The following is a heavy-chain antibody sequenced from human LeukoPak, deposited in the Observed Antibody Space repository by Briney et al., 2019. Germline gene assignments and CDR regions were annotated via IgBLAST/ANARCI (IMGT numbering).Heavy chain of an antibody. Sequence: GGSLGLSCAASGFTFSSYEMNWVRQAPGKGLEWVSYISSSGSTIYYADSVKGRFTISRDNAKNSLYLQMNSLRAEDTAVYYCARGRDYTYYYGSGSYIWFDPWGQGTLVTVSS. J-gene: IGHJ5*02. V-gene: IGHV3-48*03. CDR3: ARGRDYTYYYGSGSYIWFDP. CDR1: GFTFSSYE. D-gene: IGHD3-10*01. CDR2: ISSSGSTI.